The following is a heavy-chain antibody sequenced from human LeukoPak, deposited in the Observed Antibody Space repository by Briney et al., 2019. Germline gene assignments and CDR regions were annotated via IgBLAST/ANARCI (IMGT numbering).Heavy chain of an antibody. Sequence: SVKVSCKASGGTFSSYAISWVRQAPGQGLEWMGGIIPIFGTANYAQKFQGRVTITADESTSTDYMELSSLRSEDTAVYYCARLYYGSGSSPYWFDPWGQGTLVTVSS. CDR3: ARLYYGSGSSPYWFDP. J-gene: IGHJ5*02. CDR2: IIPIFGTA. CDR1: GGTFSSYA. V-gene: IGHV1-69*13. D-gene: IGHD3-10*01.